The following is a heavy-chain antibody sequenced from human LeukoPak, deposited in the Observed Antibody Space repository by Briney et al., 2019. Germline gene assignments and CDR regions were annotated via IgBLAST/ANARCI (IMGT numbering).Heavy chain of an antibody. CDR3: ARPWSDAFDI. V-gene: IGHV4-39*01. J-gene: IGHJ3*02. CDR1: GVSISSSSYY. Sequence: SETLSLTCTVSGVSISSSSYYWGWIRQPPGKGLEWIGSIYYSGSAYYNPSLKSRVTISVDTSKNQFSLKLSSVTAADTAVYYCARPWSDAFDIWGQGTMVTVSS. CDR2: IYYSGSA.